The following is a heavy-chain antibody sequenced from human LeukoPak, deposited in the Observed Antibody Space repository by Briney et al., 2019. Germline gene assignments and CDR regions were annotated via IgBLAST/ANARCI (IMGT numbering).Heavy chain of an antibody. V-gene: IGHV1-8*01. J-gene: IGHJ4*02. D-gene: IGHD2-8*02. CDR1: GYTFTTYD. CDR2: MNPNSVNT. CDR3: ARARLVRGPVTPLYYFDY. Sequence: ASVKVSCKASGYTFTTYDINWVRQATGQGLEWMGWMNPNSVNTGYAQKFQGRVTITRNTSISTAYMELNSLRSDDTAVYYCARARLVRGPVTPLYYFDYWGEGVLVTVSS.